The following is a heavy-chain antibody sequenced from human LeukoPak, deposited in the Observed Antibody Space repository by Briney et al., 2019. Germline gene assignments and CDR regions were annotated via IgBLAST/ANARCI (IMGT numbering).Heavy chain of an antibody. V-gene: IGHV1-8*01. CDR1: GYTFTSYD. D-gene: IGHD3-22*01. CDR3: ARHHYYDSSGYYYYYGMDV. CDR2: MNPNSGNT. Sequence: GASVKVSCKASGYTFTSYDINWVRQATGQGLEWMGWMNPNSGNTGYAQKFQGRVTMTRNTSISTAYMELSSLRSEDTAVYYCARHHYYDSSGYYYYYGMDVWGQGTTVTVSS. J-gene: IGHJ6*02.